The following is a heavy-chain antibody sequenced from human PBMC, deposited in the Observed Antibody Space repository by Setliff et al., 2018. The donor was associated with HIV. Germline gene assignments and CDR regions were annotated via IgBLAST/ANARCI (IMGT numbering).Heavy chain of an antibody. J-gene: IGHJ6*03. Sequence: LRLSCAASGFTFSSYAMGWVRQAPGKGLEWVSTIGAVGGPTHYAESVKGRVTMTTDTSTSTAYMELRNLRSDDTAVYYCARVQVGDPYYSYYYMDVWGEGTTVTVS. V-gene: IGHV3-23*01. CDR2: IGAVGGPT. CDR3: ARVQVGDPYYSYYYMDV. CDR1: GFTFSSYA. D-gene: IGHD2-8*02.